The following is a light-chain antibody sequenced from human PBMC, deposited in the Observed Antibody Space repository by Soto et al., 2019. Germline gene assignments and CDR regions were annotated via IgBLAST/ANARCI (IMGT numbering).Light chain of an antibody. Sequence: IPLTRSPSNLPASAGDRVTIPCRASQGISSWLAWYQQKPGKAPKLLIYAASSLQSGVPSRFSGSGSGTDFTLTISSLQPEDFATYYCQQANSFPLTFGGGTKVDIK. CDR1: QGISSW. CDR2: AAS. CDR3: QQANSFPLT. V-gene: IGKV1-12*01. J-gene: IGKJ4*01.